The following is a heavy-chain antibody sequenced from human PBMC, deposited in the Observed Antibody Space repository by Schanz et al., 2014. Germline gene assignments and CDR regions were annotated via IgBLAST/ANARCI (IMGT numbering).Heavy chain of an antibody. CDR2: ISGSGGST. D-gene: IGHD1-26*01. CDR3: VKDLQRELLRDDHYYGMDV. CDR1: GFTLSSYA. Sequence: DVQLAESGGGLVQPGGSLRLSCAASGFTLSSYALSWVRQSPGKGLEWVAGISGSGGSTDYADSVKGRFIIPRDNSKNTMYLQMNSLRAEDTAVYYCVKDLQRELLRDDHYYGMDVWGQGTTVTVSS. V-gene: IGHV3-23*04. J-gene: IGHJ6*02.